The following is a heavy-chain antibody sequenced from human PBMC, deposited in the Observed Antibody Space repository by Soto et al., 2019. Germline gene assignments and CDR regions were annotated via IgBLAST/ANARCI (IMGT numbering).Heavy chain of an antibody. D-gene: IGHD6-13*01. J-gene: IGHJ4*02. CDR2: IYSGGST. Sequence: PGGSLRLSCAAFGFTVSSNYMSWVRQAPGKGLEWVSVIYSGGSTYYADSVKGRFTISRDNSKNTLYLLMNSLRAEDTAVYYCAREGIAAAGRGTDGYYFDYWGQGTLVTVSS. CDR1: GFTVSSNY. V-gene: IGHV3-53*01. CDR3: AREGIAAAGRGTDGYYFDY.